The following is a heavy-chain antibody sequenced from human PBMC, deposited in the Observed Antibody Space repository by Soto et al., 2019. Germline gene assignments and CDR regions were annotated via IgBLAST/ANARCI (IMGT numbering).Heavy chain of an antibody. CDR2: MNPNSGNT. J-gene: IGHJ3*02. CDR3: AREAQKVADAFDI. D-gene: IGHD2-15*01. V-gene: IGHV1-8*01. CDR1: GYTFTSYY. Sequence: GASVNVSCKASGYTFTSYYINWVRQATGQGLEWMGWMNPNSGNTGYAQKFQGRVTMTRNTSISTAYMELSSLRSEDTAVYYCAREAQKVADAFDIWGQGTMVTVSS.